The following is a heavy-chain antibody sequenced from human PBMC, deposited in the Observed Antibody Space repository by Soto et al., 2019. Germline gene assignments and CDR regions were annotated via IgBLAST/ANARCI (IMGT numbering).Heavy chain of an antibody. V-gene: IGHV1-69*01. CDR3: ARVAYGDYGVDV. J-gene: IGHJ6*02. CDR2: IIPTFGTP. Sequence: QVQLVQSGAEVKKPGSSVKVSCKASGDTFSRYAISWVRQAPGQGLEWMGGIIPTFGTPNYAQKFQGRVTIIADESRSTVYMEVSSLPSEDTAMYYCARVAYGDYGVDVWGQGTTVTVSS. CDR1: GDTFSRYA. D-gene: IGHD4-17*01.